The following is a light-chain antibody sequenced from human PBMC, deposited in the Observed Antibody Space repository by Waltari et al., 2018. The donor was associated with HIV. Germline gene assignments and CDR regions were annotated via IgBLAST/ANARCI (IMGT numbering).Light chain of an antibody. J-gene: IGLJ3*02. Sequence: HSALPQPRPVSGSPGQSVTIPCTGTSSAVGDYNYVSWYQQHPGKAPKRLIFDITKRPSGVPDRFSGSKSGNTASLTISGLHLEDEANYYCCSYAGTYTWVFGGGTTLTVL. CDR3: CSYAGTYTWV. CDR1: SSAVGDYNY. CDR2: DIT. V-gene: IGLV2-11*01.